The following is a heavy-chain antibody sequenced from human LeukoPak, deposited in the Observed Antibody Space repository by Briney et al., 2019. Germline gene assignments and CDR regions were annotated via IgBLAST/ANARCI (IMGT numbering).Heavy chain of an antibody. V-gene: IGHV3-53*01. Sequence: PGGSLRLSCAASGFTVSSNYMSWVRQAPGKGLEWVSVIYSGGSTYYADSVKGRFTISRDNSKNTLYLQMNSLRAEDTAVYYCAKETLAYDILTGYTYWGQGTLVTVSS. CDR2: IYSGGST. J-gene: IGHJ4*02. CDR3: AKETLAYDILTGYTY. D-gene: IGHD3-9*01. CDR1: GFTVSSNY.